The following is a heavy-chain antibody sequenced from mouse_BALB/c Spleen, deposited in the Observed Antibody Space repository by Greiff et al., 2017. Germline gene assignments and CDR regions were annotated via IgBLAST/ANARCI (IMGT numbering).Heavy chain of an antibody. D-gene: IGHD2-3*01. J-gene: IGHJ4*01. V-gene: IGHV1-18*01. CDR2: INPNTGGT. CDR3: AREEYDHNAMDY. Sequence: EVQLQQSGPELVKPGASVKISCKTSGYTFTDYTMHWVKQSHGKRLEWIGGINPNTGGTSYNQKFKGKATLTVDKSSSTAYMALRGLTSEDSAVYYGAREEYDHNAMDYWGQGTSVTVSA. CDR1: GYTFTDYT.